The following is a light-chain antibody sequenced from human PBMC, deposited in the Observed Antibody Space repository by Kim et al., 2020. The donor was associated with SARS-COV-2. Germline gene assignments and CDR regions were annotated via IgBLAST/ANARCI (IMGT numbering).Light chain of an antibody. J-gene: IGLJ3*02. CDR2: STD. CDR3: AAWDDSLIGWA. V-gene: IGLV1-44*01. Sequence: QSVLNQPSSASGTPGQRVTISCSGSSSNIGSHSVNWFQQLPGTAPKLLIHSTDQRPSGVPDRFSGSKSGTSASLAFRGLQSEDEADYYCAAWDDSLIGWAFGGGTQLTVL. CDR1: SSNIGSHS.